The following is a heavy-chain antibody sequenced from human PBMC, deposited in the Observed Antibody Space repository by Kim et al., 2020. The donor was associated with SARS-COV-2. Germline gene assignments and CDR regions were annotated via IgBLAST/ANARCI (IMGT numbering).Heavy chain of an antibody. CDR3: ARVRFSITIFGVVTRLFDD. V-gene: IGHV4-30-4*01. Sequence: SETLSLTCTVSGGSISSGDYYWSWIRQPPGKGLEWIGYIYYSGRTYYNPSLKSRVTISVDTSMNKFSLKLSSVTAADTAVYYCARVRFSITIFGVVTRLFDDWGKGSLVTVS. J-gene: IGHJ4*02. CDR1: GGSISSGDYY. CDR2: IYYSGRT. D-gene: IGHD3-3*01.